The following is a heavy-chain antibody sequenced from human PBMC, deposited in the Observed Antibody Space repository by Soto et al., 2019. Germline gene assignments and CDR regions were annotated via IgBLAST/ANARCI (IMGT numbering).Heavy chain of an antibody. CDR2: ISYDGSNK. CDR3: AKDRTTGLVFSNYLDY. D-gene: IGHD3-3*02. CDR1: GFTFSSYG. J-gene: IGHJ4*02. V-gene: IGHV3-30*18. Sequence: QVQLVESGGGVVQPGRSLRLSCAASGFTFSSYGMHWVRQAPGKGLEWVAVISYDGSNKYYADSVKGRFTISRDNSKNTLYQQMNSLRAEDTAVYYCAKDRTTGLVFSNYLDYWGQGTLVTVS.